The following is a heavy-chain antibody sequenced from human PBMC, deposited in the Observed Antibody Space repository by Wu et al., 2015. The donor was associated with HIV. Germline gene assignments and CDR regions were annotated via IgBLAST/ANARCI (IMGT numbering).Heavy chain of an antibody. Sequence: QVQLVQSGAEVKKPGASVKVSCKASGYTFTAYYIHWVRQAPGQGLEWMGWINPDSGGTNYAQNFQGRVTMTRDTSINTAYMEMNRLTSDDTAVYYCTRGETSSSSVESWGQGTLVAVSS. D-gene: IGHD6-13*01. CDR3: TRGETSSSSVES. V-gene: IGHV1-2*02. J-gene: IGHJ4*02. CDR2: INPDSGGT. CDR1: GYTFTAYY.